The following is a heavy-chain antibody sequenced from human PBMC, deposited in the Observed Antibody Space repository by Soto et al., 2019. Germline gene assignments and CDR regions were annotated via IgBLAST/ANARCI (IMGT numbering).Heavy chain of an antibody. CDR2: ISYDGSNK. Sequence: GPLRLSCAAPVFTFSSYGMHWVRQAPGKGLEWVAVISYDGSNKYYADSVKGRFTISRDNSKNTLYLQMNSLRAEDTAVYYCAKVGPMIVAHRSAFDIWGQGTMVTVSS. D-gene: IGHD3-22*01. V-gene: IGHV3-30*18. CDR3: AKVGPMIVAHRSAFDI. CDR1: VFTFSSYG. J-gene: IGHJ3*02.